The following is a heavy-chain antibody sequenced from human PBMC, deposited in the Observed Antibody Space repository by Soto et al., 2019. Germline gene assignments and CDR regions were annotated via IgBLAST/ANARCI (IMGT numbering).Heavy chain of an antibody. CDR1: GYSFTSYW. V-gene: IGHV5-51*01. CDR3: PRLLRSPSYSHNYHYAIDV. J-gene: IGHJ6*02. D-gene: IGHD2-21*01. Sequence: GESLKISCKGSGYSFTSYWIGWVRQMPGKGLEWMGIIYPGDSDTRYSRSFQGQVTISADKCIRTAYLQWRRLKGSETGMDYWPRLLRSPSYSHNYHYAIDVWRQGTTVTVSS. CDR2: IYPGDSDT.